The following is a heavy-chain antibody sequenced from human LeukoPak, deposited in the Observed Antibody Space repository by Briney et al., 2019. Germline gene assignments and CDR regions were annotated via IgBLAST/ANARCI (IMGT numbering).Heavy chain of an antibody. CDR2: ISYDGSNK. CDR1: GFTFSSYG. V-gene: IGHV3-30*12. CDR3: AREKGGILWFGELL. J-gene: IGHJ4*02. D-gene: IGHD3-10*01. Sequence: VQPGGSLRLSCAASGFTFSSYGMHWVRQAPGKGLEWVAVISYDGSNKYYADSVKGRFTISRDNSKNTLYLQMDRLRVDDTAVYYCAREKGGILWFGELLGGQGTLVTVSS.